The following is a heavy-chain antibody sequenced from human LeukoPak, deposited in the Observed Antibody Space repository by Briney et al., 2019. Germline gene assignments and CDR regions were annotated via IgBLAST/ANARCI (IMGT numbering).Heavy chain of an antibody. CDR1: GFTFSSYA. V-gene: IGHV3-23*01. Sequence: GGSVRLSCPASGFTFSSYAMSGVRQAPGKGLEWVAAISGSGGSTYYADSVKGRFTISRDNSKNALYLQMNSLRAADTAVYYCAKVGWEYYFDYWGQGTLVTVSS. CDR3: AKVGWEYYFDY. CDR2: ISGSGGST. J-gene: IGHJ4*02. D-gene: IGHD1-26*01.